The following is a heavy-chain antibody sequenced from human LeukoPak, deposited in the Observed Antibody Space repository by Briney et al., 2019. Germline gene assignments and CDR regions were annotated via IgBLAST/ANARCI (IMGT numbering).Heavy chain of an antibody. CDR2: INAGNGNT. CDR1: GYTFTSYA. Sequence: ASVKVSCKASGYTFTSYAMHWVRQAPGQRLEWMGWINAGNGNTKYSQKFQGRVTITRDTSASTAYMELSSLRSEDTAVYYCARAQRITMIVVVSRGAFDIWGQGTMVIVSS. V-gene: IGHV1-3*01. CDR3: ARAQRITMIVVVSRGAFDI. J-gene: IGHJ3*02. D-gene: IGHD3-22*01.